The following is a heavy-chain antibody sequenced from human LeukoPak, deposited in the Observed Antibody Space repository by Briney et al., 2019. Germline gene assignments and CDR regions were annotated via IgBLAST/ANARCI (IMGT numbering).Heavy chain of an antibody. J-gene: IGHJ4*02. D-gene: IGHD4-11*01. CDR1: GYSISSGYY. CDR2: IYHSGST. CDR3: ARTGTTVLDY. Sequence: SETLSLTCAVSGYSISSGYYWGWIRQPPGKGLEWIGGIYHSGSTYYNPSLKSRVTISVDTSKNQFSLKLSSVTAADTAVYYCARTGTTVLDYWGQGTLVTVSS. V-gene: IGHV4-38-2*01.